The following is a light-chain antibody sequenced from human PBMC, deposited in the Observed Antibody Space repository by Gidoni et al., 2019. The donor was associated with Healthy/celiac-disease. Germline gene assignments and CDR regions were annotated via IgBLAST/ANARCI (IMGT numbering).Light chain of an antibody. V-gene: IGLV3-21*04. CDR2: DDS. Sequence: SYVLTQPPSVSVAPGKTARITFGGNNIGSKSVHWYQQKPGQAPVLVIYDDSDRPSGIPERFSGANSGNTATLTISRVEAGDEADYYCQVWDSSSDPVVFGGGTKLTVL. CDR1: NIGSKS. CDR3: QVWDSSSDPVV. J-gene: IGLJ2*01.